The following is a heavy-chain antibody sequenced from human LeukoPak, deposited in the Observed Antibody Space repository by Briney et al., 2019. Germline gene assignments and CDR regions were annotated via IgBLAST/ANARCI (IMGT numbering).Heavy chain of an antibody. CDR1: GFSFSSYA. Sequence: GGSLRLSCAASGFSFSSYAMSWVRQAPGKGLEWVSAISGSGGSTYYADSVKGRFTISRDNSKNTLYLQMNSLRAEDTAVYYCAKALWAADAFDMWGLGKLVIVSS. J-gene: IGHJ3*02. CDR3: AKALWAADAFDM. V-gene: IGHV3-23*01. D-gene: IGHD3-16*01. CDR2: ISGSGGST.